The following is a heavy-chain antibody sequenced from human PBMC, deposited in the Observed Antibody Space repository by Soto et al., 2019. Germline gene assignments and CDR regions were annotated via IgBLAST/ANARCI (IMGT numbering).Heavy chain of an antibody. V-gene: IGHV2-5*02. CDR3: AHSPPILGYSSRYFDY. D-gene: IGHD6-13*01. CDR1: GLSLSTSGVG. J-gene: IGHJ4*02. CDR2: IYWDDDK. Sequence: QITLKESGPTLVKPTQTLTLTCTFSGLSLSTSGVGVGWIRQPPGKALEWLALIYWDDDKRYSPSLKSRLTITKDTSKNQVVLTMTNMDPVDTATYYCAHSPPILGYSSRYFDYWGQGTLVTVSS.